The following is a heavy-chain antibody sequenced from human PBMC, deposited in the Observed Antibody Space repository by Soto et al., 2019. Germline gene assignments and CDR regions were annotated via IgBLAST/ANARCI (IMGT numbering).Heavy chain of an antibody. CDR1: GGTFNSCS. J-gene: IGHJ5*02. V-gene: IGHV1-69*06. CDR3: TRRRRQSATCFAP. CDR2: IIPMSGRP. Sequence: QVQLVQSGAEVKTPGSSVKVSCKASGGTFNSCSIDWVRQAPGQGLEWMGGIIPMSGRPNYAQRFKGRVTFSANKSTTSGYMELTRLKHKDTAVYSWTRRRRQSATCFAPWGQGTRVTVSS.